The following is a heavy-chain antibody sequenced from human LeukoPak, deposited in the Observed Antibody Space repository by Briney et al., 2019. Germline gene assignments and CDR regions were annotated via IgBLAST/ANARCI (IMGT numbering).Heavy chain of an antibody. V-gene: IGHV4-34*01. CDR1: GGSFSGYY. D-gene: IGHD3-10*01. J-gene: IGHJ5*02. CDR3: ARLVGVTIADPFGL. Sequence: TSETLSLTCAVYGGSFSGYYWSWIRQPPGKGLEWIGEINHSGSTNYNPSLKSRVTISVDTSKNQFSLKLSSVTAADTAVYYCARLVGVTIADPFGLWGQGTLVTVSS. CDR2: INHSGST.